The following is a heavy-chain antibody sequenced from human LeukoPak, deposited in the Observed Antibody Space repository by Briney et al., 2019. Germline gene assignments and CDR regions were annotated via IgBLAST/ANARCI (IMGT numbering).Heavy chain of an antibody. CDR1: GGFISTYY. D-gene: IGHD4-17*01. Sequence: PSETLSLTCSVSGGFISTYYWSWIRQPPGKGLEWIGYIYYSGSTNYNPSRKSRVTISVDTSKNQFSLKLSSVTAADTAVDYCARHTVGGTVTTDFDYWGQGTLVTVSS. CDR3: ARHTVGGTVTTDFDY. CDR2: IYYSGST. J-gene: IGHJ4*02. V-gene: IGHV4-59*08.